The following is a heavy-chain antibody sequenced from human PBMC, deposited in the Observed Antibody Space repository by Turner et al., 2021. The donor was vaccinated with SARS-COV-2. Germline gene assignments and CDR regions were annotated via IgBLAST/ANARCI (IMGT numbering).Heavy chain of an antibody. CDR2: ISKHGTSQ. V-gene: IGHV3-30-3*01. CDR3: ARVDSPTKGFYFDY. CDR1: GFTFTTYA. Sequence: QVRLVESGGGVVQPGRSLRLSCTASGFTFTTYAMHWVRQAPGKGLYWLAIISKHGTSQFYADYVKGRFSISRDNAKNTVFLQMNSLRAEDTAVYYCARVDSPTKGFYFDYWGQGTLVTVSS. J-gene: IGHJ4*02. D-gene: IGHD3-3*01.